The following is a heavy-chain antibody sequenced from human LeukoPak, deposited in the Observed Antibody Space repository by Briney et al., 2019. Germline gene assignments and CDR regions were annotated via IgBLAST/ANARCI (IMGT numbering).Heavy chain of an antibody. CDR2: IYYSGST. D-gene: IGHD3-10*01. V-gene: IGHV4-59*11. Sequence: SETLSLTRTVSGGSISSHYWSWLRQPPGKGLEWIGYIYYSGSTNYNPSLKSRVTISVDTSKNQFSLKLSSVTAADTAVYYCARGDRREYYFDYWGQGTLVTVSS. CDR1: GGSISSHY. J-gene: IGHJ4*02. CDR3: ARGDRREYYFDY.